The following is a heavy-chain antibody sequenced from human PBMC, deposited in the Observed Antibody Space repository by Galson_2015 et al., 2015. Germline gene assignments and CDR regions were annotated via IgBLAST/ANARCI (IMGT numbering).Heavy chain of an antibody. Sequence: PALVKPTPPLTLPCTFSGFSLRTRGVGVGWIRQPPGKALEWLALIYWDDDKRYSPSLKSRLTITKDTSKNQVVLTMTNMDPVDTATYYCAHSLYCSGGSCYGGNWFDPWGQGTLVTVSS. CDR3: AHSLYCSGGSCYGGNWFDP. CDR1: GFSLRTRGVG. J-gene: IGHJ5*02. CDR2: IYWDDDK. D-gene: IGHD2-15*01. V-gene: IGHV2-5*02.